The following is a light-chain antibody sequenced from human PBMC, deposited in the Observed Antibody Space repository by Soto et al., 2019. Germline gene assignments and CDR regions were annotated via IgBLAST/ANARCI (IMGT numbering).Light chain of an antibody. CDR2: DVS. CDR1: SSDVGGYNY. CDR3: SSYTSSSTVV. Sequence: QSALTQPASVSGSPGQSITISCTGTSSDVGGYNYVSWYQQHPGKAPKLMIXDVSXRPSGVSNRFSXSKSGNTXSLTISGXXXXXXXDYYCSSYTSSSTVVFGGGTKLTVL. V-gene: IGLV2-14*01. J-gene: IGLJ2*01.